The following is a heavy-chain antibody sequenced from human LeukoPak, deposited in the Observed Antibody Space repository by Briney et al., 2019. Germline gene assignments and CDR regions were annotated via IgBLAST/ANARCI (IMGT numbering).Heavy chain of an antibody. V-gene: IGHV3-49*04. CDR1: GFAFDDFA. Sequence: GGSLRLSCTTSGFAFDDFAMSWVRHPAGNGLEWVGFIRRRAYGGAAEYAASVKGRFIISRDDSKGIAYLQMNSLKTEDTAVYYCSRNGLVDFDYWGQGSRVIVS. CDR2: IRRRAYGGAA. CDR3: SRNGLVDFDY. J-gene: IGHJ4*02.